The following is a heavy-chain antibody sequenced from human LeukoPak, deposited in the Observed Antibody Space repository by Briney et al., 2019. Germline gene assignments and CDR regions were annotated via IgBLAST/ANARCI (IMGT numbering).Heavy chain of an antibody. D-gene: IGHD5-24*01. CDR1: GFTFSSYY. Sequence: GGSLRLSCAASGFTFSSYYMSWVRQAPGKGLEWVATIKQDGSEKYYVDSLKGRFTISRDNAKSSLYLQMNILRVEDTAVYYCARGAWRQFDNWGQGTLVTVSS. J-gene: IGHJ4*02. CDR2: IKQDGSEK. CDR3: ARGAWRQFDN. V-gene: IGHV3-7*05.